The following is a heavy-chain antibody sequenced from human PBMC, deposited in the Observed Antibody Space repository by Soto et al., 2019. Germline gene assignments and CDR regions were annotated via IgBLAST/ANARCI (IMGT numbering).Heavy chain of an antibody. J-gene: IGHJ5*02. CDR3: ARGGPILPRFVGGDWFDP. CDR2: INHSGST. V-gene: IGHV4-34*01. Sequence: QVQLQQWGAGLLKPSETLSLTCAVYGGSFSGYYWSWIRQPPGKGLEWIGEINHSGSTNYNPSLKGPVTITVAPATNQFTPKQNHEHAAGTAGYYCARGGPILPRFVGGDWFDPWGQGTLVTVSS. CDR1: GGSFSGYY. D-gene: IGHD3-10*01.